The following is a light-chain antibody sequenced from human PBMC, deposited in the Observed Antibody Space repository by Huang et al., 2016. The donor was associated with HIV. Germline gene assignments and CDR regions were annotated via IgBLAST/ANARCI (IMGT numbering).Light chain of an antibody. CDR3: HHYGATQWA. V-gene: IGKV3-20*01. Sequence: ELVLTQSPGTLSSSPGGAAVISCRASQSLDKGFLAWYRQKPGQAPELLSFDASKRHSDIPDRFVGRGSGTDFSLTINGLDPEDFAFYFCHHYGATQWAFGRGTRVEMK. J-gene: IGKJ1*01. CDR2: DAS. CDR1: QSLDKGF.